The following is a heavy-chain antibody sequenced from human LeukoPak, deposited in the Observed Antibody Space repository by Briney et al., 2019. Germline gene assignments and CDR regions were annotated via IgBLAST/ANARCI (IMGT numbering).Heavy chain of an antibody. CDR3: AVPPLSGTGSSRPLAGVDV. Sequence: PGGSLRLSCAASGFTVSIYSLNWVRQAPGKGLEWVAYIGRSGDRTTKYADSVKGRSTISRDNAENSLFLQMNSLRVEDTAVYYCAVPPLSGTGSSRPLAGVDVWGQGTTVTVSS. D-gene: IGHD3-10*01. CDR2: IGRSGDRTT. J-gene: IGHJ6*02. CDR1: GFTVSIYS. V-gene: IGHV3-48*04.